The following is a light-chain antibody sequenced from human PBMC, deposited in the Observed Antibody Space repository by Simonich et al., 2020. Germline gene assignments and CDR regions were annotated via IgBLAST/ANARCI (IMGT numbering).Light chain of an antibody. CDR1: QSVSSF. J-gene: IGKJ1*01. CDR2: DAS. V-gene: IGKV3-11*01. Sequence: EIVLTQSPATLSLSPGERATLSCRASQSVSSFLAWYQQKPGQAPRRLIYDASNRAPGIPARFSGSGSGTDFTLTISSLEPEDFAVYYCQQRSNWTFGQGTKVEIK. CDR3: QQRSNWT.